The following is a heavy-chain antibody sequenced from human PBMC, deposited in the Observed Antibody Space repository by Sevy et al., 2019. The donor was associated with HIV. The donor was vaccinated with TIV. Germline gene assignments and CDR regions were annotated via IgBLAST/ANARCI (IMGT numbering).Heavy chain of an antibody. Sequence: GGSLRLSCVASGFTFSSYAVHWVRQAPGKGLEWVAVISYDGSNKYYADSVKGRFTISRDNSKNTLYLQMNSLRAEDTAVYYCLLSSSTAYPFDYWGQGTLVTVSS. J-gene: IGHJ4*02. CDR1: GFTFSSYA. CDR2: ISYDGSNK. D-gene: IGHD6-6*01. V-gene: IGHV3-30-3*01. CDR3: LLSSSTAYPFDY.